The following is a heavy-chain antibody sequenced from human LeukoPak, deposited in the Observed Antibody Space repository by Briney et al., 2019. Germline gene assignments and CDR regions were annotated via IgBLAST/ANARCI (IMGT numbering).Heavy chain of an antibody. V-gene: IGHV1-69*04. CDR1: GDTFSSYT. D-gene: IGHD3-22*01. CDR2: IIPILGIT. Sequence: SVKVSCKASGDTFSSYTISWVRQAPGQGLEWMGRIIPILGITNYAQKFQGRVTITADKSTSTAYMELSSLRSEDTAVYYCARDMIVPRYYFDYWGQGTLVTVSS. J-gene: IGHJ4*02. CDR3: ARDMIVPRYYFDY.